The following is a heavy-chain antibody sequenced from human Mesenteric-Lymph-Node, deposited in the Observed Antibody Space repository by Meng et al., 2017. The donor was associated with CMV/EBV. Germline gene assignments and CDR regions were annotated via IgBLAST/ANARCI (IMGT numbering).Heavy chain of an antibody. CDR3: ARGSSYDILTGYFDY. J-gene: IGHJ4*02. V-gene: IGHV4-34*01. D-gene: IGHD3-9*01. CDR1: GGSFSGYY. Sequence: PPWRRGLLKPSWTLPVTCAVYGGSFSGYYWNWIRQSPEKGLEWIGEINHSGSTTYNPSFTSRIIISVDTSTNQISLNMSSVTAADTAVYYCARGSSYDILTGYFDYWGQGALVTVSS. CDR2: INHSGST.